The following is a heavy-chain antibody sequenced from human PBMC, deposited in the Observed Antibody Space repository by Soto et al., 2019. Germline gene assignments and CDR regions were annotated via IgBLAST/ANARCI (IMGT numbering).Heavy chain of an antibody. CDR3: VRDAQRLVRGIAFDI. V-gene: IGHV3-48*02. D-gene: IGHD3-9*01. Sequence: EVQLVESGGDLVQPGGSLRLSCAASGFTFSNYGMNWVRQAPGKVLEWVSYISSSSSPIYYADSVKGRFNISRDNARNSLYLEMNSLRDEDTAVYDCVRDAQRLVRGIAFDIWGHGTMVTVSS. CDR2: ISSSSSPI. J-gene: IGHJ3*02. CDR1: GFTFSNYG.